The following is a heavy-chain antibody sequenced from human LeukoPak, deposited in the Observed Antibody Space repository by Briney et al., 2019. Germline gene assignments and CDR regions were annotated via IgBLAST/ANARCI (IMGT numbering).Heavy chain of an antibody. J-gene: IGHJ4*02. D-gene: IGHD3-22*01. CDR3: ARDQNDRDWNVYGDY. Sequence: GGSLRLSCAASGFTFSDYSMNWVRQAPGKGMEWVSFISSGSSTIYYADSVKGRFTISRDNAKSSMYLQMNSLRGEDTAVYYCARDQNDRDWNVYGDYWGQGTLVSVPS. V-gene: IGHV3-48*01. CDR2: ISSGSSTI. CDR1: GFTFSDYS.